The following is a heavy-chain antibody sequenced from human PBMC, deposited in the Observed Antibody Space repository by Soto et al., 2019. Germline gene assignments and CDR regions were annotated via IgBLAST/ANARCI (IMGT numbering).Heavy chain of an antibody. CDR3: AREDTAMNE. D-gene: IGHD5-18*01. CDR1: GYTFTGYY. CDR2: INPNSGGT. V-gene: IGHV1-2*04. Sequence: ASVKVSCKASGYTFTGYYMHWVRQAPGQGLEWMGWINPNSGGTNYAQKFQGWVTMTRDTSISTAYMEVSSLRPEDTAMYYCAREDTAMNEWGQGTLVTVSS. J-gene: IGHJ4*02.